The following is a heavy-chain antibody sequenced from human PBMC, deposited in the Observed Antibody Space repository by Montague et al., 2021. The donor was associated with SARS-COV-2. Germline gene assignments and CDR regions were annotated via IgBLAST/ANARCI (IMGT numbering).Heavy chain of an antibody. CDR3: ARPKRYFDRNGYLYDFDF. CDR1: GGSITNNIDY. J-gene: IGHJ4*02. V-gene: IGHV4-39*02. CDR2: IYYTGNT. D-gene: IGHD3-22*01. Sequence: SETLSLTCTVSGGSITNNIDYWAWLRQPPGKGLEWFGSIYYTGNTYYNPTLKSPVTISVVTSKNHFTLKLSSVTAAETAVYYCARPKRYFDRNGYLYDFDFWGQGTMVTVSS.